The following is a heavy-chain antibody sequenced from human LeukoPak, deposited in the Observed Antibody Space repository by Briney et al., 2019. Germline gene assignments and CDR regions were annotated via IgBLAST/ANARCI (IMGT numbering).Heavy chain of an antibody. CDR1: GFTFSSYS. D-gene: IGHD5-12*01. CDR3: AREVGNSGYDMGDYFDY. CDR2: ISSSSSYV. V-gene: IGHV3-21*01. J-gene: IGHJ4*02. Sequence: GGSLRLSCAASGFTFSSYSMNWVRQAPGKGLEWVSSISSSSSYVYYADSVKGRFTISRDNAKNSLYLQMNSLRAEDTAVYYCAREVGNSGYDMGDYFDYWGQGTLVTVSS.